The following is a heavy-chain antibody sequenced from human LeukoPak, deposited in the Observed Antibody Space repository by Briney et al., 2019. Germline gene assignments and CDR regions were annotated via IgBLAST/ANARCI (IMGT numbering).Heavy chain of an antibody. CDR2: INPNGDDT. CDR3: ARVGTIFSAHDAFDI. Sequence: ASVKVSCKASGYTFTPYYVHWVRQAPGQGLEWMGWINPNGDDTNYAQKLQGRVTMTCDTSISTAYMELSRLRSDDTAVYYCARVGTIFSAHDAFDIWGQGTMVTVSS. D-gene: IGHD3-9*01. CDR1: GYTFTPYY. J-gene: IGHJ3*02. V-gene: IGHV1-2*02.